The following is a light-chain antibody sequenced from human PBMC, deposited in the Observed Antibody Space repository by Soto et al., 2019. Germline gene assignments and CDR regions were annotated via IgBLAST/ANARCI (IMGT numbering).Light chain of an antibody. CDR1: SSDVGTYNY. CDR2: DVS. Sequence: QSALTQPASVSGSPGQSITISCTGTSSDVGTYNYVSWYQHHPGKAPKLMIYDVSYRPSGVSNRFSGPKSANTASLTISGLQAEDEADYYCSSYTTSNTQVFGGGTKLTVL. V-gene: IGLV2-14*01. J-gene: IGLJ3*02. CDR3: SSYTTSNTQV.